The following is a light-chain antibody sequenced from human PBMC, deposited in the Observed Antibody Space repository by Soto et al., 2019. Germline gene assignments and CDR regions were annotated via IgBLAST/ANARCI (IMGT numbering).Light chain of an antibody. J-gene: IGKJ1*01. CDR1: QGISNY. CDR2: AAS. CDR3: QKYNSAPRT. V-gene: IGKV1-27*01. Sequence: DTEMTHTPSSPSASRRDIDTSTRLVSQGISNYLAWYHQKPVKVPKLLIYAASTLQSGVPSRFSGSGSGTDFTLTISSLQPEDVATYYCQKYNSAPRTFGQGTRVDNK.